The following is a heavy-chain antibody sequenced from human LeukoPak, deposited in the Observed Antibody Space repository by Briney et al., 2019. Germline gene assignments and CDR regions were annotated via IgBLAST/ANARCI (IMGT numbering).Heavy chain of an antibody. J-gene: IGHJ4*02. CDR3: ARRFGYYGSGSHYNFDY. CDR2: IKQEGSAK. CDR1: VLSTTMYR. D-gene: IGHD3-10*01. Sequence: GPLRVYCMASVLSTTMYRLCWLHLAPRTGMERVTKIKQEGSAKYYVDSMKGQFTISRDNAKNSLYLQMNSLRADDTAVYYCARRFGYYGSGSHYNFDYWGQGTLVTVSS. V-gene: IGHV3-7*02.